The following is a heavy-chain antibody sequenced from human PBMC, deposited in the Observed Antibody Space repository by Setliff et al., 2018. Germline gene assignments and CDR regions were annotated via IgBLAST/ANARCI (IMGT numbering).Heavy chain of an antibody. CDR2: INPSGGST. CDR3: AIRKWLLGIGNAFDI. Sequence: VKVFCKASGYTFTSYYMHWVRQAPGQGLEWMGIINPSGGSTSYAQKFQGRVTMTRDTSTSTVYMELSSLRSEDTAVYYCAIRKWLLGIGNAFDIWGQGTMVTVSS. CDR1: GYTFTSYY. V-gene: IGHV1-46*01. J-gene: IGHJ3*02. D-gene: IGHD3-22*01.